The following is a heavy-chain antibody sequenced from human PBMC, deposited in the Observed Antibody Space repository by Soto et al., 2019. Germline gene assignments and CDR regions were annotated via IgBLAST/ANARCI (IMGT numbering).Heavy chain of an antibody. CDR3: ARSGLRWGAFDI. V-gene: IGHV4-31*03. CDR2: IYYSGST. Sequence: SETLSLTCTVSGGSISSGGYYWSWIRQHPGKGLEWIGYIYYSGSTYYNPSLKSRVTISVDTSKNQFSLKLSSVTAADTAVYYCARSGLRWGAFDIWGQGTMVTVSS. J-gene: IGHJ3*02. CDR1: GGSISSGGYY. D-gene: IGHD3-3*01.